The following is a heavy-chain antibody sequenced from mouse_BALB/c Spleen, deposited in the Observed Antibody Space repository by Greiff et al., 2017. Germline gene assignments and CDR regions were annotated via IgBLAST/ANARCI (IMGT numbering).Heavy chain of an antibody. CDR2: ISYSGST. Sequence: EVKVEESGPGLVKPSQSLSLTCTVTGYSITSDYAWNWIRQFPGNKLEWMGYISYSGSTSYNPSLKSRISITRDTSKNQFFLQLNSVTTEDTATYYCARGSYFDYWGQGTTLTVSS. J-gene: IGHJ2*01. V-gene: IGHV3-2*02. CDR1: GYSITSDYA. CDR3: ARGSYFDY.